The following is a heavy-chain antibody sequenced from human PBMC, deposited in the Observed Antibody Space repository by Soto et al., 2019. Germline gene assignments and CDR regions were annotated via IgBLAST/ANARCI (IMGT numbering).Heavy chain of an antibody. CDR3: ARAGPGFCTNGVCWFDP. J-gene: IGHJ5*02. Sequence: PSETLSLTCAVYGGSFSGYYWSWIRQPPGKGLEWIGEINHSRSTNYNPSLKSRVTISIDRSKNQFSLNLSSVTAADTAVYYCARAGPGFCTNGVCWFDPWGQGTLVTVSS. CDR2: INHSRST. CDR1: GGSFSGYY. V-gene: IGHV4-34*01. D-gene: IGHD2-8*01.